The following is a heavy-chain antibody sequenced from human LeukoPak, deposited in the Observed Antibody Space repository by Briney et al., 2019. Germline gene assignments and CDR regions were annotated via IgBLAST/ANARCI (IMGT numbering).Heavy chain of an antibody. D-gene: IGHD2-2*01. CDR2: IRYDGSNK. Sequence: GGSLRLSCAASGFTFSSYGMHWVRQAPGKGLEWVAFIRYDGSNKYYADSVKGRFTISRDNSKNTLYLQMNSLRAEDTAVYYCAKGGYRLLSLYFDYWGQGTLVTVSS. CDR1: GFTFSSYG. J-gene: IGHJ4*02. V-gene: IGHV3-30*02. CDR3: AKGGYRLLSLYFDY.